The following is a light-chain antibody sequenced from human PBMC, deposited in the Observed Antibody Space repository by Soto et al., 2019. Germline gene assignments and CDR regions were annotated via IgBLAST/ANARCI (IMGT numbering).Light chain of an antibody. J-gene: IGKJ5*01. CDR2: DAS. CDR3: QQRSSWPPTIT. V-gene: IGKV3-11*01. CDR1: QSVSTY. Sequence: EIVLTQSPAPPSFSPGERAALFFRAIQSVSTYLAWYKQRPGQAPRLLIYDASYRATDIPPRFSGSGSGTDFTLTISSLEPEDFAVYYCQQRSSWPPTITFGQGTRLENK.